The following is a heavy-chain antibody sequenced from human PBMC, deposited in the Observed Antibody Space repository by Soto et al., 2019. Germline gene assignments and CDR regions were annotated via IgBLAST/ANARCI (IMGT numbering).Heavy chain of an antibody. CDR3: ARGKGSSSSNY. V-gene: IGHV4-34*01. J-gene: IGHJ4*02. Sequence: SETLSLTCAVYGGSFSGYYWSWIRQPPGKGLEWIGEINHSGSTNYNPSLKSRVTISVDTSKNQFSLKLSSVTAADTAVYYCARGKGSSSSNYWGQGTLVTVSS. D-gene: IGHD6-6*01. CDR2: INHSGST. CDR1: GGSFSGYY.